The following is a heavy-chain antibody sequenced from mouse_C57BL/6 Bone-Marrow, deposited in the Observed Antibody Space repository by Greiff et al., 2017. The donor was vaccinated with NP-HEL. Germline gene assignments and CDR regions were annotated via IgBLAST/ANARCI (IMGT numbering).Heavy chain of an antibody. Sequence: EVQGVESGGDLVKPGGSLKLSCAASGFTFSSYGMSWVRQTPDKRLEWVATISSGGSYNYYPDSVKGRFTISRDNAKNTLYLQMSSLKSEDTAMYYCARHGYYGEDYFDYWGQGTTLTVSS. V-gene: IGHV5-6*01. J-gene: IGHJ2*01. CDR2: ISSGGSYN. D-gene: IGHD1-1*01. CDR3: ARHGYYGEDYFDY. CDR1: GFTFSSYG.